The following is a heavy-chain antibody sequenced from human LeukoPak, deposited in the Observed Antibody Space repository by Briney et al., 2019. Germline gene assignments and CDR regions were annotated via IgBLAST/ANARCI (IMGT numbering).Heavy chain of an antibody. Sequence: PEGSLRLSCAASGFTFSSYAMHWVRQAPGKGLEWVAVISYDGSNKYYADSVKGRFTISRDNAKNSLYLQMNSLRAEDTAVYYCARLEVRGVYSDYWGQGTLVTVSS. CDR3: ARLEVRGVYSDY. J-gene: IGHJ4*02. CDR1: GFTFSSYA. CDR2: ISYDGSNK. V-gene: IGHV3-30-3*01. D-gene: IGHD3-10*01.